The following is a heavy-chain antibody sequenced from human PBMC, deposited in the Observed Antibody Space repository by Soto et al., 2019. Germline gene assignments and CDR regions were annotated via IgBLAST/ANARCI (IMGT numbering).Heavy chain of an antibody. CDR3: VRVFDTYYFDL. CDR2: IWSDGTNK. J-gene: IGHJ4*02. CDR1: GFTFSTYG. Sequence: QVQLVESGGGVVQPGRSLRLSCAVSGFTFSTYGMHWVRQAPGKGLEWVALIWSDGTNKYYADSVKGRFTISRDNSKKTLYLQMNSLRAEDTAVYYCVRVFDTYYFDLWGQGNMVTVSS. V-gene: IGHV3-33*01. D-gene: IGHD3-9*01.